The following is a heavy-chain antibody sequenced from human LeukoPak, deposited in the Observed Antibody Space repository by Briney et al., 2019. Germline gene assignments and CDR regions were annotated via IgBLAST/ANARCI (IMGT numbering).Heavy chain of an antibody. CDR3: ARVMSGIAMAGPFDY. D-gene: IGHD6-19*01. V-gene: IGHV3-48*01. CDR2: ISSSSSTI. CDR1: GFTFSSYS. J-gene: IGHJ4*02. Sequence: PGGSLRLSCAASGFTFSSYSMNWVRQAPGKGLEWVSYISSSSSTIYYADSVKGRFTISRDNSKNTLYLQMNSLRAEDTAVYYCARVMSGIAMAGPFDYWGQGTLVTVSS.